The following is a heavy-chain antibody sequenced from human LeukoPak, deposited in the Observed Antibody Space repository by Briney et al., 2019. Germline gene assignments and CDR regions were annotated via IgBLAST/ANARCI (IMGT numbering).Heavy chain of an antibody. CDR2: IYSGDNT. CDR3: AGRRVLDASFDY. Sequence: GGSLRLSCAASGFTVSNNYMSWVRQAPGKGLEWVSVIYSGDNTYYIESVKSRVTISRDNSKNTLFLQMNRLRPEDTAVYYCAGRRVLDASFDYWGQGTLVTVSS. CDR1: GFTVSNNY. J-gene: IGHJ4*02. D-gene: IGHD3-16*01. V-gene: IGHV3-66*02.